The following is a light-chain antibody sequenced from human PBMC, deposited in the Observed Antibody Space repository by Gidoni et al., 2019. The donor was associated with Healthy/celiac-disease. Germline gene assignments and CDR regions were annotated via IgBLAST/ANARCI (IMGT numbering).Light chain of an antibody. CDR2: WAS. CDR3: QQYYSTPRT. J-gene: IGKJ1*01. V-gene: IGKV4-1*01. Sequence: DSVMTQSPDSLAVSLGERATINGKSSQSVLYSANNNNYLAWYQQKPGQPPKLLMYWASTLESGVPDRFSGSGSGTDFTLTISSLQAEDVAVYYCQQYYSTPRTFGQGTKVEIK. CDR1: QSVLYSANNNNY.